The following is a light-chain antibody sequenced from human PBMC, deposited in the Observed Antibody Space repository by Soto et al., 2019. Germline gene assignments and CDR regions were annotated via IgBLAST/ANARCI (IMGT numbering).Light chain of an antibody. J-gene: IGLJ7*01. CDR2: EVT. V-gene: IGLV2-23*02. CDR1: STDPATYNL. Sequence: QSALTQPASVSGSPGQSITISCTGTSTDPATYNLVSWYQQHPGKAPQLIIYEVTKRPSGVSARFSGSQSGNTASLTISGLQADDEADHYCCSRLFGGGTQLTVL. CDR3: CSRL.